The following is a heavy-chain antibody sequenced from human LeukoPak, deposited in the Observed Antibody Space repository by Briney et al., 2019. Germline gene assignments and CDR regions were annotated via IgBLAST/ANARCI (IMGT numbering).Heavy chain of an antibody. Sequence: GGSLRLSCAACVFTFSNAWMSWVRQAPGKGLEWVGRIKSKTDGGTTDYAAPVTGRFTISRDDSKNTLYLQVNSLKTEDTAGYYDATANRADSGGWASDYWGQGTLVAVSS. CDR1: VFTFSNAW. CDR2: IKSKTDGGTT. D-gene: IGHD6-19*01. CDR3: ATANRADSGGWASDY. J-gene: IGHJ4*02. V-gene: IGHV3-15*01.